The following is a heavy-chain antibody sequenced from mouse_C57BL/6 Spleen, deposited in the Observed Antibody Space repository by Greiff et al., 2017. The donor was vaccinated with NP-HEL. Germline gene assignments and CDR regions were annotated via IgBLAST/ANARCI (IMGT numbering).Heavy chain of an antibody. CDR2: IRNKANGYTT. CDR3: SWYIPITTVVGGGFDY. V-gene: IGHV7-3*01. CDR1: GFTFTDYY. D-gene: IGHD1-1*01. Sequence: EVQGVESGGGLVQPGGSLSLSCAASGFTFTDYYMSWVRQPPGKALEWLGFIRNKANGYTTEYSATVKGWLTISRDNSPSILYLQMNAMRAEDSATYYVSWYIPITTVVGGGFDYWGQGTTLTVSS. J-gene: IGHJ2*01.